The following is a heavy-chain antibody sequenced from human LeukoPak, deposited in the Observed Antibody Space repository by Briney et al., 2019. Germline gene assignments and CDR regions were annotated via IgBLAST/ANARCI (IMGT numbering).Heavy chain of an antibody. V-gene: IGHV1-2*02. CDR2: INPNSGGT. J-gene: IGHJ5*02. D-gene: IGHD6-6*01. CDR3: ARDRHGYSSSSDWFDP. CDR1: GYTFTGYY. Sequence: GSVKVSCKASGYTFTGYYMHWVRRAPGQGLEWMGWINPNSGGTNYAQKFQGKVTMTRDTSISTAYMELSRLRSDDTAVYYCARDRHGYSSSSDWFDPWGQGTLVTVSS.